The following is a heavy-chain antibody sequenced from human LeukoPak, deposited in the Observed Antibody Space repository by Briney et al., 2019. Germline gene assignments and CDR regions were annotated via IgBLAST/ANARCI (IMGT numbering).Heavy chain of an antibody. J-gene: IGHJ4*02. CDR1: GYTFTSYG. D-gene: IGHD3-3*01. V-gene: IGHV1-2*02. Sequence: GASVKVSCKASGYTFTSYGISWVRQAPGQGLEWMGWINPNSGGTNYAQKFQGRVTMTRDTSISTAYMELSRLRSDDTAVYYCARAYEWLSGFDYWGQGTLVTVSS. CDR3: ARAYEWLSGFDY. CDR2: INPNSGGT.